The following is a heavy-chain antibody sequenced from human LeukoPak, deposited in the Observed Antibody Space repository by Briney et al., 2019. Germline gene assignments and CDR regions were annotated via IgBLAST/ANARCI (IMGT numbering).Heavy chain of an antibody. V-gene: IGHV3-66*01. Sequence: HPGGSLRLSCAASGFTVSSNYMSWVRQAPGKGLEWVSVIYSGGSTYYADSVKGRFTISRDNSKNTLYLQMNSLRAEDTAVYYCARAHYYDSSGFDYWGQGTLVTVSS. CDR2: IYSGGST. CDR1: GFTVSSNY. CDR3: ARAHYYDSSGFDY. J-gene: IGHJ4*02. D-gene: IGHD3-22*01.